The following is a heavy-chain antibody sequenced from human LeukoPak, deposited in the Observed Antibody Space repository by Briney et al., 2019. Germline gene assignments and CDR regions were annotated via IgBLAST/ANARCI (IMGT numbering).Heavy chain of an antibody. CDR2: INVEGTRT. Sequence: GGSLRLSCAGSGFTFSNYWVHWVRQAPGKGLVWVSRINVEGTRTDYADSVRGRFTIPRDNAKNTLYLQMNSLTAEDTAIYYCARSMGGSNDLWGQGTLVCVSS. J-gene: IGHJ5*02. CDR1: GFTFSNYW. CDR3: ARSMGGSNDL. V-gene: IGHV3-74*01. D-gene: IGHD4-11*01.